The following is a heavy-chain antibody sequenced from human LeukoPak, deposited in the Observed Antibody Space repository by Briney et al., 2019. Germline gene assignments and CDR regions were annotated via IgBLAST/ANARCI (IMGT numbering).Heavy chain of an antibody. Sequence: PSETLSLTCTVSGGSISSNSYYWGWIRQSPGKGLEWIGSIYYSGSTYYNPSLKSRVTISVDTSKNQFSLKLGSVTAADTAMYYCARNRYYYGSGNYGVPNWFDPWGQGTLVTVSS. J-gene: IGHJ5*02. D-gene: IGHD3-10*01. V-gene: IGHV4-39*01. CDR2: IYYSGST. CDR3: ARNRYYYGSGNYGVPNWFDP. CDR1: GGSISSNSYY.